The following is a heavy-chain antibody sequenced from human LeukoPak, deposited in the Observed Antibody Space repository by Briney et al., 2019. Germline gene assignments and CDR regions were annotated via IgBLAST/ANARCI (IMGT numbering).Heavy chain of an antibody. CDR2: IHTGSGPT. D-gene: IGHD3-16*01. J-gene: IGHJ6*03. Sequence: PGGSLRLSCEGSGFTFSSDEMNWVRQAPRKGLEWVSDIHTGSGPTSYTDSVKGRFTISRDNDKNSLYLQLNSLRAEDTAVYSCARVRSCFYYYYMDVWGKGTMVTVSS. V-gene: IGHV3-48*03. CDR1: GFTFSSDE. CDR3: ARVRSCFYYYYMDV.